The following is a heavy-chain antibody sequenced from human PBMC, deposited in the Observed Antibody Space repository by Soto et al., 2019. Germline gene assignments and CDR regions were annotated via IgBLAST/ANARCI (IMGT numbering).Heavy chain of an antibody. Sequence: PSETLSLTCTVSGGSISSGGYSWSWIRQPPGKGLEWIGYIYHSGSTYYNPSLKSRVTISVDRSKNQFSLKLSSVTAADTAVYYCSRGPGPLGQGTLVTGPS. J-gene: IGHJ5*02. CDR3: SRGPGP. CDR1: GGSISSGGYS. V-gene: IGHV4-30-2*01. CDR2: IYHSGST.